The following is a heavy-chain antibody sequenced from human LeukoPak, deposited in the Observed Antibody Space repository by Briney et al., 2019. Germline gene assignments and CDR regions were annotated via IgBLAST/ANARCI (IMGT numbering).Heavy chain of an antibody. J-gene: IGHJ4*02. CDR3: AKGVDTAMAPAWDF. V-gene: IGHV3-30*04. CDR1: GFAFSSYA. Sequence: GRSLRLSCAASGFAFSSYAMSWVRQAPGRGLEWVAVISYDGSHKYYADSVKGRFTISRDNSKNTLYMQMNSVRAEDTAVYYCAKGVDTAMAPAWDFWGQGTLVTVSS. D-gene: IGHD5-18*01. CDR2: ISYDGSHK.